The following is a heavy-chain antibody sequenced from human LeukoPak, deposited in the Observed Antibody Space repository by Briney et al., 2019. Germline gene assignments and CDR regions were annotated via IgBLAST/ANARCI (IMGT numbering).Heavy chain of an antibody. Sequence: PSETLSLTCTVSGGSISTYYWSGIRQPPGKGLEWIGYIYNSGSTTYNPSLKSRVTISIDTFKNHFSLKLSYVNAADTAVYYCARHGSGWSFDYWGQGTLVTVSS. V-gene: IGHV4-59*08. CDR3: ARHGSGWSFDY. CDR1: GGSISTYY. D-gene: IGHD6-19*01. CDR2: IYNSGST. J-gene: IGHJ4*02.